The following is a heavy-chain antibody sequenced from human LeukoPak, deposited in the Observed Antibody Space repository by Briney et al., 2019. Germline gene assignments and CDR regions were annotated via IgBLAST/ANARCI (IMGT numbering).Heavy chain of an antibody. CDR1: GFTFDDYA. J-gene: IGHJ4*02. CDR3: AKEESSGWNY. CDR2: ISWNSGSI. D-gene: IGHD6-19*01. V-gene: IGHV3-9*01. Sequence: PGGSLRLSCAASGFTFDDYAMQWVRQAPGRGLEWVSGISWNSGSIGYADSVKGRFTISRDNAKNSLYLQMNSLRAEDTAFYYCAKEESSGWNYWGPGTLVTVSS.